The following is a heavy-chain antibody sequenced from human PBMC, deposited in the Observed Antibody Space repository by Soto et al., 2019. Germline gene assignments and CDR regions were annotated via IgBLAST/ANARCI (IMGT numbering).Heavy chain of an antibody. CDR2: ISYDGSNK. CDR3: AKSWAAMGYYFDY. CDR1: GFTFSSYG. V-gene: IGHV3-30*18. Sequence: QVQLVESGGGVVQPGRSLRLSCAASGFTFSSYGMHWVRQAPGKGLEWVAVISYDGSNKYYADSVKGRFTISRDNSKNTLYLQMNSLRAEDTAVYYCAKSWAAMGYYFDYWGQGTLVTVSS. D-gene: IGHD5-18*01. J-gene: IGHJ4*02.